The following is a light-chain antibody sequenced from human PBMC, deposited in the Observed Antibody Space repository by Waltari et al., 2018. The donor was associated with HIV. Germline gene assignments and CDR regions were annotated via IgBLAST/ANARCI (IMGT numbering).Light chain of an antibody. Sequence: QSVLTQPPSASGVSEENVTLSCSGGNSNIGGHAVSWYQHLPGTAPKLLVYRDDPRPSGLPDRFSGSKSGTSASLAITGLHPDDEAHYYCAAWDDTLNGVIFGGGTKLTV. V-gene: IGLV1-44*01. CDR3: AAWDDTLNGVI. CDR1: NSNIGGHA. J-gene: IGLJ2*01. CDR2: RDD.